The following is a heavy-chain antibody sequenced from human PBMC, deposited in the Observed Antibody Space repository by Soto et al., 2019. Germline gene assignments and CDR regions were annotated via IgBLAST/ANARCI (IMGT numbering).Heavy chain of an antibody. D-gene: IGHD2-21*02. J-gene: IGHJ4*02. CDR3: ARALGDCGADCYISWYRHYFDY. CDR1: GGSISSGGYY. CDR2: IYYSGST. V-gene: IGHV4-31*03. Sequence: TLSLTCTVSGGSISSGGYYWSWIRQHSGKGLEWIGYIYYSGSTYYNPSLKSRVTISVDTSKNQFSLKLSSVTAADTAVYYCARALGDCGADCYISWYRHYFDYWGQATLVTVS.